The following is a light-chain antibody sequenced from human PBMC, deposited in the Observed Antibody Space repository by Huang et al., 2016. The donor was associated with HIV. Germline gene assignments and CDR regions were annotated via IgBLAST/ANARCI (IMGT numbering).Light chain of an antibody. V-gene: IGKV1-9*01. CDR1: EGLSRY. CDR3: QQLNDYPWT. J-gene: IGKJ1*01. Sequence: IQLTQSPSSLSASVGDRVTITCRASEGLSRYLAGYQQKSGKAPKFLIYAASTLQSGVPSRFSGSGSGTDFTLTISSLQPEDFATYYCQQLNDYPWTFGQGTKVEIK. CDR2: AAS.